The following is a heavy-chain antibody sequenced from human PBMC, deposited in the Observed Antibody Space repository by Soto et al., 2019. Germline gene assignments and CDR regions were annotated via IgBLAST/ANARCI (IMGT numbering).Heavy chain of an antibody. J-gene: IGHJ4*02. Sequence: GGSLRLSCAASGFTFSSYGMHWVRQAPGKGLEWVAVISYDGSNKYYADSVKGRFTISRDNSKNTLYLQMNSLRAEDTAVYYCAKDRGIDYWGQGTLVTVSS. CDR1: GFTFSSYG. CDR3: AKDRGIDY. CDR2: ISYDGSNK. V-gene: IGHV3-30*18.